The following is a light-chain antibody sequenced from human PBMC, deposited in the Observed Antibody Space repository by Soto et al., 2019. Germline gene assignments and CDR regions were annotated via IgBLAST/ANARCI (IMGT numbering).Light chain of an antibody. J-gene: IGLJ2*01. CDR2: NNS. Sequence: QSVLTQPPSASGTPGQRVTISCSGSSSNIGTNTVNWYQHLPGTAPKLLIYNNSQRPSGVPDRFSGSKSGTSASLAISGLQSEDEANYYCSAWDDSLSGHVVFGGGTKLNVL. V-gene: IGLV1-44*01. CDR3: SAWDDSLSGHVV. CDR1: SSNIGTNT.